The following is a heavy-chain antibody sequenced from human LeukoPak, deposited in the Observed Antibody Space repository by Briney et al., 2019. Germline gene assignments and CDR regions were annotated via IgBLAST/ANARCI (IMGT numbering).Heavy chain of an antibody. Sequence: GGSLRLSCAASGFTFSSYGMSWVRQAPGKGLEWVSAISGSGGSTYYADSVKGRFTISRDNSKNTLYLQMNSLRAEDTAVYYCAKDLRYYYGSGGLDYWGQGTLVTVSS. D-gene: IGHD3-10*01. CDR3: AKDLRYYYGSGGLDY. CDR1: GFTFSSYG. J-gene: IGHJ4*02. CDR2: ISGSGGST. V-gene: IGHV3-23*01.